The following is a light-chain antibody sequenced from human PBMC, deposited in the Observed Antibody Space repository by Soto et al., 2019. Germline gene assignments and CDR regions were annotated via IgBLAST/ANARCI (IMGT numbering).Light chain of an antibody. CDR1: LSVSNNY. V-gene: IGKV3-20*01. CDR3: QQYARERPIT. Sequence: NVVTRSPVTXSLFPQKRATATCRDSLSVSNNYLAWYQQKPGKAPXLXXXGASTRATGIPARFSGSGSGTDFTLTISRREPEDFGAYYCQQYARERPITFGEGTRLEI. J-gene: IGKJ5*01. CDR2: GAS.